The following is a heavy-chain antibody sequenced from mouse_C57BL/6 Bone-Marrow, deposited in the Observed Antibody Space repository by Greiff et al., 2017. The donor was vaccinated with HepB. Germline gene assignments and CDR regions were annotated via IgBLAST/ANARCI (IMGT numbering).Heavy chain of an antibody. V-gene: IGHV1-59*01. Sequence: QVQLQQSGAELVRPGTSVKLSCKASGYTFTSYWMHWVKQRPGQGLEWIGVIDPSDSYTNYNQKFKGKATLPVDTSSSTAYMQLSSLTSEDSAVYYCARADGYPDWYFDVWGTGTTVTVSS. J-gene: IGHJ1*03. D-gene: IGHD2-3*01. CDR1: GYTFTSYW. CDR3: ARADGYPDWYFDV. CDR2: IDPSDSYT.